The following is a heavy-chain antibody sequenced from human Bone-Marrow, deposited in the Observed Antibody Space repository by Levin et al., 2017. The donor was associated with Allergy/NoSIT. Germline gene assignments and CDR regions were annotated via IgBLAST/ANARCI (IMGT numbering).Heavy chain of an antibody. CDR1: GGSISSGGYY. J-gene: IGHJ3*02. D-gene: IGHD6-13*01. CDR2: IYYSGST. Sequence: SSQTLSLTCTVSGGSISSGGYYWSWIRQHPGKGLEWIGYIYYSGSTYYNPSLKSRVTISVDTSKNQFSLKLSSVTAADTAVYYCARVPSSSWSDAFDIWGQGTMVTVSS. CDR3: ARVPSSSWSDAFDI. V-gene: IGHV4-31*03.